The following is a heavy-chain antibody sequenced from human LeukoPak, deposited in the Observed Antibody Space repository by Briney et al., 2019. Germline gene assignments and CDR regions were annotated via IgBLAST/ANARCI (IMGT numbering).Heavy chain of an antibody. J-gene: IGHJ4*02. CDR2: INYSGST. V-gene: IGHV4-39*01. Sequence: SETLSLTCTVSGGSISSSSYYWGWIRQPPGKGLEWIGSINYSGSTYYNPSLKSRVTISVDTSKNQFSLKLSSVTAADTAVYYCARLSDDYWGQGTLVTVSS. CDR1: GGSISSSSYY. CDR3: ARLSDDY.